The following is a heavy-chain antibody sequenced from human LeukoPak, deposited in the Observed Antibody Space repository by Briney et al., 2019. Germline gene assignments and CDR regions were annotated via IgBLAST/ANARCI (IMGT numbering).Heavy chain of an antibody. CDR2: ISSNGGST. CDR1: GFTFQDSY. D-gene: IGHD1-26*01. J-gene: IGHJ2*01. CDR3: ARDFSQVGLWYFDL. Sequence: GGSLRLSCVGSGFTFQDSYMNWVRQAPGKGLEYVSAISSNGGSTYYANSVKGRFTISRDNSKNTLYLQMGSLRAEDMAVYYCARDFSQVGLWYFDLWGRGTLVTVSS. V-gene: IGHV3-64*01.